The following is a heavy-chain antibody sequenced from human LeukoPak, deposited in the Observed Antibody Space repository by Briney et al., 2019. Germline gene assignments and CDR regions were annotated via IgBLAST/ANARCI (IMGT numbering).Heavy chain of an antibody. CDR3: ARELSGGDYAY. CDR1: GSSISSGYF. D-gene: IGHD2-21*02. V-gene: IGHV4-38-2*02. Sequence: SETLSLTCAVSGSSISSGYFWGWIRQPPGKGLEWIGSISHSGSTFYNPSLKGRVTISIDTSKNQFSLKMTSVTAADTAVYYCARELSGGDYAYWGQGTLVTVSS. J-gene: IGHJ4*02. CDR2: ISHSGST.